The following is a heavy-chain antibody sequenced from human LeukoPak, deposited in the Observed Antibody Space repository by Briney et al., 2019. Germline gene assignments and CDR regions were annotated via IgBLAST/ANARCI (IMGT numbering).Heavy chain of an antibody. CDR1: GGTFSSYA. J-gene: IGHJ4*02. CDR3: AGGYDYGDYVGDFDY. Sequence: SVKVSCKASGGTFSSYAISWVRQAPGQGLEWMGGIIPIFGTANYAQKFQGRVTITADESTSTAYMELSSLRSEDTAVYFCAGGYDYGDYVGDFDYWGQGTLVTVSS. D-gene: IGHD4-17*01. V-gene: IGHV1-69*13. CDR2: IIPIFGTA.